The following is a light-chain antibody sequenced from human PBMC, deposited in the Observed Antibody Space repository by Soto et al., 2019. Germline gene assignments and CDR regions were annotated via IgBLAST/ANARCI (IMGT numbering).Light chain of an antibody. J-gene: IGKJ1*01. CDR2: GAS. CDR3: QQYSGT. Sequence: EIVMTQSPATLSVSPGERATLSCRASQSVRSNLAWYQQKPGQAPRLLIYGASTRATGIPARFSGSGSGTEFTLTISSLKSEDFAVHYCQQYSGTFGQGNKVEI. CDR1: QSVRSN. V-gene: IGKV3-15*01.